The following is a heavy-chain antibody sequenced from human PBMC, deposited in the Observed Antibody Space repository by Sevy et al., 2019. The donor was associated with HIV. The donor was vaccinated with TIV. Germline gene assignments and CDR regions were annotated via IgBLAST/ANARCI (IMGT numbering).Heavy chain of an antibody. CDR1: GYTFTSYY. D-gene: IGHD3-10*01. V-gene: IGHV1-46*01. Sequence: ASKVSCKASGYTFTSYYMHWVRQAPGQGLEWMGIINPSGGSTSYAQKFQGRVTMTRETSTSTVYMELSSLRSEDTAVYYCARDSLVRGVITNPYYYYYMDVWGKGTTVTVSS. CDR2: INPSGGST. J-gene: IGHJ6*03. CDR3: ARDSLVRGVITNPYYYYYMDV.